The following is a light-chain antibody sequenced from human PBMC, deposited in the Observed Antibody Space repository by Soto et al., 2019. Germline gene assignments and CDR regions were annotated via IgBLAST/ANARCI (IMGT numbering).Light chain of an antibody. J-gene: IGKJ2*01. Sequence: IQLTQSPSSLSASVGDRVTITCRASRGIASSLAWYQQKPGKAPKLLIYAASTLQSGVPSRFSGSGSRTDFTLTITSLQPEDFATYYCQHLHTYPYTFGQGTKLEIK. V-gene: IGKV1-9*01. CDR1: RGIASS. CDR2: AAS. CDR3: QHLHTYPYT.